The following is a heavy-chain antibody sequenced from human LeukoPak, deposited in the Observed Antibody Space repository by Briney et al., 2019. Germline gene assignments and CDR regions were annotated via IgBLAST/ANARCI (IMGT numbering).Heavy chain of an antibody. CDR1: GFTFSDYA. J-gene: IGHJ6*02. CDR3: ARVQYSGSYGYYYGMDV. CDR2: IWFDGSNE. Sequence: GGSLRLSCAASGFTFSDYAMSWVRQAPGKGLEWVAVIWFDGSNEYYAESVKGRFTISRDNSKNTLHLQMNSLRGDDTAVYYCARVQYSGSYGYYYGMDVWGQGTTVTVSS. D-gene: IGHD1-26*01. V-gene: IGHV3-33*08.